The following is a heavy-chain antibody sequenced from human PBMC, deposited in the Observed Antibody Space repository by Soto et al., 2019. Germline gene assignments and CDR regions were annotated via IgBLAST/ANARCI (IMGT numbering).Heavy chain of an antibody. CDR3: ASRRTVQRQARAKTGEDQSLHFDY. D-gene: IGHD7-27*01. CDR1: GGSISSYY. CDR2: IYYSGIT. J-gene: IGHJ4*02. V-gene: IGHV4-59*12. Sequence: PSETLSLTCTVSGGSISSYYWSWIRQPPGKGLEWIGYIYYSGITNYNPSLKSRVTISVDTSKNQFSLKLSSVTAADTAVYYCASRRTVQRQARAKTGEDQSLHFDYWGQGTLVTVSS.